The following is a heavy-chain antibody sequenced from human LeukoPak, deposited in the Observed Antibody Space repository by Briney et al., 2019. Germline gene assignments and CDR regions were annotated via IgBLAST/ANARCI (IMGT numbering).Heavy chain of an antibody. D-gene: IGHD1-14*01. V-gene: IGHV1-2*02. CDR1: GYTFTGYY. Sequence: GASVKVSCKASGYTFTGYYMHWVRQAPGQGLEWMGWINPNSGGTNYAQKFQGRVTMTRDTSISTAYMELSRLRSDDTAVYYCARDTSSQPKSANWFDPWGQGTQVTVSS. CDR3: ARDTSSQPKSANWFDP. CDR2: INPNSGGT. J-gene: IGHJ5*02.